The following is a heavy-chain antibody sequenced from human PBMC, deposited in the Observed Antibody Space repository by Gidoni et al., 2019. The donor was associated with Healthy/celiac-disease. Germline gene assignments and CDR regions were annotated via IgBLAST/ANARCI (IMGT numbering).Heavy chain of an antibody. Sequence: QVQLQQWGAGLLKPPETLSLTCAVYGGSFSGYYWSWIRQPPGKGLEWIGEINHSGSTNYNPSLKSRVTISVDTSKNQFSLKLSSVTAADTAVYYCARGRSPSHGPTYSSSWYRGSWFDPWGQGTLVTVSS. CDR1: GGSFSGYY. CDR2: INHSGST. V-gene: IGHV4-34*01. CDR3: ARGRSPSHGPTYSSSWYRGSWFDP. J-gene: IGHJ5*02. D-gene: IGHD6-13*01.